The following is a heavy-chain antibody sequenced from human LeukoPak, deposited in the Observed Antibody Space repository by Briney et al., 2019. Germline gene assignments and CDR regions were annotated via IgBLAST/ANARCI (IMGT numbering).Heavy chain of an antibody. CDR3: AGEEGYGSGIADV. Sequence: GSSVKVSCKASGGTFSSYAISWVRQAPGQGLEWMGGIIPILGTANYAQKFQGRVTITTDESTSTAYMELSSLRSEDTAVYYCAGEEGYGSGIADVWGEGTTVTVSS. CDR2: IIPILGTA. CDR1: GGTFSSYA. D-gene: IGHD3-10*01. V-gene: IGHV1-69*05. J-gene: IGHJ6*04.